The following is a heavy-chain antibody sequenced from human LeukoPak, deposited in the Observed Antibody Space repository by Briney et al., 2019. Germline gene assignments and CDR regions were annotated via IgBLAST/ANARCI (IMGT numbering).Heavy chain of an antibody. V-gene: IGHV3-7*01. CDR2: IKQDGSEK. Sequence: GGSLRLSCAASGFTVSSNYMSWVRQAPGKGLEWVANIKQDGSEKYYVDSVKGRFTISRDNAKNSLYLQMNSLRAEDTAVYYCARVNRGYNWNLGFDYWGQGTLVTVSS. J-gene: IGHJ4*02. CDR3: ARVNRGYNWNLGFDY. D-gene: IGHD1-7*01. CDR1: GFTVSSNY.